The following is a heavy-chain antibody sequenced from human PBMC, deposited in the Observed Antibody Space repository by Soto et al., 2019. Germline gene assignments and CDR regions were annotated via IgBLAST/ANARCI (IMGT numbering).Heavy chain of an antibody. CDR1: GFALSSYA. CDR2: ISAGGDMT. J-gene: IGHJ6*02. Sequence: DVQLLESGGQLVQPGGSLRLSCSASGFALSSYAMSWVRQAPGKGLQWVSSISAGGDMTYNSDSVKGRFTISRDNSNNALFLQMHNLRIEDTALYYCARGDRGGSGSPASYYYSGWDVRGQGATVTVS. CDR3: ARGDRGGSGSPASYYYSGWDV. V-gene: IGHV3-23*01. D-gene: IGHD3-10*01.